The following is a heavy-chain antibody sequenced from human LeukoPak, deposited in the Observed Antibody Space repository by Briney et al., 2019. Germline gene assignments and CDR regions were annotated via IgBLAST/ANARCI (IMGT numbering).Heavy chain of an antibody. V-gene: IGHV4-59*01. CDR1: GGSINSYY. CDR2: IYYSGST. J-gene: IGHJ3*02. D-gene: IGHD2-15*01. CDR3: ARNPLGYCNGGSCYGVVAFDI. Sequence: SETLSLTCTVSGGSINSYYWSWIRQPPGKGLEWIGYIYYSGSTNYNPSLKSRVTISVDTSKNQFSLKLSSVTAADTAVYYCARNPLGYCNGGSCYGVVAFDIWGQGTMVTVSS.